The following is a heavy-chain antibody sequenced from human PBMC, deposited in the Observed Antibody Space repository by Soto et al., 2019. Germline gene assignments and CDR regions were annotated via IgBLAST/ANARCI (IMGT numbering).Heavy chain of an antibody. Sequence: EVQLLESGGGSVQPGGSLRLSCAASGFTFSSYAMHWVRRPPGKGLEWVSSISGSGGTAYYADSVKGRFSISRDSLVNTLYLQMSSLRAEETAVYYCAKGRGQKWNFDTWGQGTLVTVSP. CDR3: AKGRGQKWNFDT. CDR1: GFTFSSYA. D-gene: IGHD1-1*01. J-gene: IGHJ5*02. V-gene: IGHV3-23*01. CDR2: ISGSGGTA.